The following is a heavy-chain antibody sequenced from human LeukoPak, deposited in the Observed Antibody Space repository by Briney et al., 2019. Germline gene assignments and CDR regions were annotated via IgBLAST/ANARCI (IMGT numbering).Heavy chain of an antibody. CDR2: INSDGSSI. Sequence: GGSLRLSCAASGFTFSSYWMHWVRQAPGKGLVWVSRINSDGSSISYADSVKCRFTISRVNAKTTLYLQMNSLRAEDTAVYCCARGGGYSYGSFDYWRQGTLVTVSS. D-gene: IGHD5-18*01. CDR1: GFTFSSYW. J-gene: IGHJ4*02. V-gene: IGHV3-74*01. CDR3: ARGGGYSYGSFDY.